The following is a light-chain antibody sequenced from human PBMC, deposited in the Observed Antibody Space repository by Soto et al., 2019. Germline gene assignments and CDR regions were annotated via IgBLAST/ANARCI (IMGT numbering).Light chain of an antibody. V-gene: IGKV3D-15*01. Sequence: ITQSPSTLCASVGDRVTITCRASQSVSSNLAWYQQKPGQAPRLLIYGASTRATGIPARFSGSGSGTEFTLTISSLQPDDFATYYCQHYNSYPLTFGGGTRWIS. CDR3: QHYNSYPLT. CDR2: GAS. J-gene: IGKJ4*01. CDR1: QSVSSN.